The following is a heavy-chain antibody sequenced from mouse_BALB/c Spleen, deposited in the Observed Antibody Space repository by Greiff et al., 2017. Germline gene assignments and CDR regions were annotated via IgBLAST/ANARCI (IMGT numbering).Heavy chain of an antibody. CDR3: ARSLYYDYDVWFAY. D-gene: IGHD2-4*01. Sequence: EVQLQQSGPELVKPGASVKIPCKASGYTFTDYNMDWVKQSHGKSLEWIGDINPNNGGTIYNQKFKGKATLTVDKSSSTASMELRSLTSEDTAVYYCARSLYYDYDVWFAYWGQGTLVTVSA. V-gene: IGHV1-18*01. CDR2: INPNNGGT. CDR1: GYTFTDYN. J-gene: IGHJ3*01.